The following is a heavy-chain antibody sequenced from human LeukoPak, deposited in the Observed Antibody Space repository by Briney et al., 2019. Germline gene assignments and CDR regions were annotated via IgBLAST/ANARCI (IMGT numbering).Heavy chain of an antibody. Sequence: SETLSLTCTVSGGSISSSSYCWGWIRQPPGKGLEWIGCIYYSGSYYYNPSVKSRVHISIDPSKNKFSLKLSSVTAADTAVYYCAREGRQDYVYFDHWGQGSLVTVSS. CDR1: GGSISSSSYC. V-gene: IGHV4-39*02. CDR3: AREGRQDYVYFDH. J-gene: IGHJ4*02. CDR2: IYYSGSY. D-gene: IGHD4-17*01.